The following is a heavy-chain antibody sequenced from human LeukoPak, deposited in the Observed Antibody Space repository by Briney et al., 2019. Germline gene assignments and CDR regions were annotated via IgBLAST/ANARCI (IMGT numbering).Heavy chain of an antibody. V-gene: IGHV4-59*08. Sequence: SETLSLTCTVSGDSISSYYWSWIRQPPGKGLEWIGYIFYSGIINYSPSLKSRVTISVDTSEDRFSLKLNSVTAADTAVYYCARGAVVDCGGDCFSVWFDAWGQGTLVTVSS. CDR2: IFYSGII. CDR1: GDSISSYY. D-gene: IGHD2-21*02. J-gene: IGHJ5*02. CDR3: ARGAVVDCGGDCFSVWFDA.